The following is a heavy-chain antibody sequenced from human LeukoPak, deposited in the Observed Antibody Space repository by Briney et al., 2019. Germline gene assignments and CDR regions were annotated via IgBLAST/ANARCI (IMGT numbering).Heavy chain of an antibody. CDR1: GDSISPYY. CDR3: ARHYASGTYPLNY. J-gene: IGHJ4*02. D-gene: IGHD3-10*01. V-gene: IGHV4-59*08. Sequence: PSETLSLTCTVSGDSISPYYWSWIRQPPGKGLEYIGFIHYTGSTNYNPSLKSRVTMSVDVSRNQLSLKLSSVTAADTAVYYCARHYASGTYPLNYWGQGTLATVSS. CDR2: IHYTGST.